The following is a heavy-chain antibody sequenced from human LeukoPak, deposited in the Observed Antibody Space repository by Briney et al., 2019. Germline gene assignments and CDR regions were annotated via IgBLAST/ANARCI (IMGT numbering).Heavy chain of an antibody. D-gene: IGHD6-19*01. J-gene: IGHJ4*02. CDR3: AKVGFGWYQIDY. CDR2: IRYDGTSQ. CDR1: GFTLSIYG. V-gene: IGHV3-30*02. Sequence: GGSLRLSCATSGFTLSIYGMHWVRQAPGKGLEWVAFIRYDGTSQYYTDSVKGRFTISRDNSMNTMYLQMNSLSVEDTAVDYCAKVGFGWYQIDYWGQGTLVTVSS.